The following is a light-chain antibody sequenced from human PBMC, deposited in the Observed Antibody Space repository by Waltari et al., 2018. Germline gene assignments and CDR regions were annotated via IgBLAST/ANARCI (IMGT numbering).Light chain of an antibody. V-gene: IGKV3-15*01. CDR3: LQYNDWPPWT. CDR1: QSVTSN. J-gene: IGKJ1*01. CDR2: GAS. Sequence: EIVMTPSPATLSVSPGERATLSCRASQSVTSNLAWYQQKPGQAPRLLIFGASTRATDIPARFSGSGSGTEFTLTISSLQSEDFAVYYCLQYNDWPPWTFGQGTKVEIK.